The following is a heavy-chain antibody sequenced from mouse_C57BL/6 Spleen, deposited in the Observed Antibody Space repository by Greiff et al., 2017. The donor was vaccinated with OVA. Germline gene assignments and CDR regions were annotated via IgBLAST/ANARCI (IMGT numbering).Heavy chain of an antibody. Sequence: EVQLQQSGAELVRPGASVKLSCTASGFNIKDDYMHWVKQRPEQGLEWIGWIDPENGDTEYASKFQGKATITADTSSNTADLQLSSLTSEDTAVYYCTWSGYYFDYWGQGTTLTVSS. CDR1: GFNIKDDY. J-gene: IGHJ2*01. V-gene: IGHV14-4*01. D-gene: IGHD1-3*01. CDR3: TWSGYYFDY. CDR2: IDPENGDT.